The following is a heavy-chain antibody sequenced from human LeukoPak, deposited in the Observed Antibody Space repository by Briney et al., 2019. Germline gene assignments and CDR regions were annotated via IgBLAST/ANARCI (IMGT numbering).Heavy chain of an antibody. D-gene: IGHD6-13*01. CDR2: IYPYTGNT. CDR1: GYTFINYG. Sequence: SVKVSCKASGYTFINYGISWVRQAPGQGLEWMGWIYPYTGNTNYAQMVQGRVTMTTDTSTRTAYMELTSLTSDDTAVYYCARGGQQLVWFDSWGQGTLVTVSS. CDR3: ARGGQQLVWFDS. J-gene: IGHJ5*01. V-gene: IGHV1-18*01.